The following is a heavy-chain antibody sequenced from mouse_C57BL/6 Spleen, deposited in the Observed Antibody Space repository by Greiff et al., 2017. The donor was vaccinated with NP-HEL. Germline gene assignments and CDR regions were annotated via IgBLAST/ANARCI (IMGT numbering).Heavy chain of an antibody. J-gene: IGHJ4*01. CDR1: GFTFSDYG. CDR3: ARPLEGYAMDY. Sequence: EVKLMESGGGLVKPGGSLTLSCAASGFTFSDYGMPWVRQAPETGLQWVAYISSGSSTNYYADTVKGRFTISRDNAKNTLFLQMTSLRSEDTAMYYCARPLEGYAMDYWGQGTSVTVSS. D-gene: IGHD6-1*01. V-gene: IGHV5-17*01. CDR2: ISSGSSTN.